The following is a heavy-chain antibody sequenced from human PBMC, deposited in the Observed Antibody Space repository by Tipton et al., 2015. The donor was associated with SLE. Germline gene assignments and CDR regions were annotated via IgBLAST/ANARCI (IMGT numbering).Heavy chain of an antibody. J-gene: IGHJ4*02. V-gene: IGHV4-39*07. Sequence: LRLSCTVSGDSISSPDYFWGWIRQPPGKGLEWIGTVFYSGSTYYNQSPKSRVTLSIDTSNNQFSLRLTSVTAADTAVYYCARDPYDSWSDYQATFDYWGQGTLATVSP. CDR1: GDSISSPDYF. D-gene: IGHD3-3*01. CDR3: ARDPYDSWSDYQATFDY. CDR2: VFYSGST.